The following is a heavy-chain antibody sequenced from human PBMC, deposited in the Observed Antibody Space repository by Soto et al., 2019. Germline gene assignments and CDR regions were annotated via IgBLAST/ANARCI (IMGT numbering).Heavy chain of an antibody. J-gene: IGHJ6*03. CDR1: GGSISSYY. V-gene: IGHV4-59*01. CDR3: ARVAVYGVYVGYYYCYMDV. CDR2: IYYSGST. Sequence: SETLSLTCTVSGGSISSYYWSWIRQPPGKGLEWIGYIYYSGSTNYNPSLKSRVTISVDTSKNQFSLKLSSVTAADTAVYYCARVAVYGVYVGYYYCYMDVWCKGTTVTGSS. D-gene: IGHD4-17*01.